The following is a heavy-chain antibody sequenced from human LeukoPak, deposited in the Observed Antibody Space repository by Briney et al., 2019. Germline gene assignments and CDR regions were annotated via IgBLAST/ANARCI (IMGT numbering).Heavy chain of an antibody. Sequence: SVKVSCKASGFTFGTSAVQWVRQARGQRLEWIGWFVVGSGHTNYAQKFQGRVTITRDTSASTAYMELSSLRSEDTAVYYCARGYDYGFYWGQGTLVTVSS. CDR2: FVVGSGHT. D-gene: IGHD4-17*01. CDR3: ARGYDYGFY. V-gene: IGHV1-58*01. J-gene: IGHJ4*02. CDR1: GFTFGTSA.